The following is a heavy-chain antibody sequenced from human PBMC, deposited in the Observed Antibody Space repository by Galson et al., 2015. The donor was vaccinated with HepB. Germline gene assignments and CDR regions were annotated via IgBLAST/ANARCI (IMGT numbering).Heavy chain of an antibody. CDR3: ARQDYYGSGSYYSFDY. J-gene: IGHJ4*02. CDR1: GGTFSSYA. CDR2: IIPIFGIA. V-gene: IGHV1-69*10. D-gene: IGHD3-10*01. Sequence: SVTVSCKASGGTFSSYAISWVRQAPGQGLEWMGGIIPIFGIANYAQKFQGRVTITRDTSASTAYMELSSLRSEDTAVYYCARQDYYGSGSYYSFDYWGQGTLVTVSS.